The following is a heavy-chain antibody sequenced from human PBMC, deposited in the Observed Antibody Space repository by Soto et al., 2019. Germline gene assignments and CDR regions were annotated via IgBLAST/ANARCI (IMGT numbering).Heavy chain of an antibody. D-gene: IGHD3-10*01. Sequence: QVQLVQSGAEVKKPGSSVKVSCKASGGTFSSYAISWVRQAPGQGLEWMGGIIPIFGTANYAQKFQGRVTITADESTSTAYMELRSLRSEDTAVHYCAVSITMVRGVMDPWGQGTLVTVSS. V-gene: IGHV1-69*01. CDR2: IIPIFGTA. CDR1: GGTFSSYA. J-gene: IGHJ5*02. CDR3: AVSITMVRGVMDP.